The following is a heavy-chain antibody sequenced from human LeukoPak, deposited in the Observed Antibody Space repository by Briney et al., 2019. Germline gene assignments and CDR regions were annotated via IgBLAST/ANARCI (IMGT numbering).Heavy chain of an antibody. D-gene: IGHD3-10*01. CDR2: ISGSGGAGI. V-gene: IGHV3-23*01. CDR1: GFTFSSYA. CDR3: VKDRGGRPFYGMDV. Sequence: GGSLRLSCAGSGFTFSSYAMSWVRQAPGEGLEWVSAISGSGGAGIYYADSVKGRFTVSRDNSRNTLYLPMNSLRSEDTAVYYCVKDRGGRPFYGMDVWGQGTTVTVSS. J-gene: IGHJ6*02.